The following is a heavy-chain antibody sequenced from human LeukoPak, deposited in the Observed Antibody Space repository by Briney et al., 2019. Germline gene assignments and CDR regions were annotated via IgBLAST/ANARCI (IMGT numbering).Heavy chain of an antibody. CDR1: GYTFTGYY. CDR2: INPNSGGT. J-gene: IGHJ4*02. CDR3: ARDGETNDYGDYPFDY. D-gene: IGHD4-17*01. V-gene: IGHV1-2*06. Sequence: ASVKVSCKASGYTFTGYYMHWVRQAPGQGLEWMGRINPNSGGTNYAQKFQGRVTMTRDTSISTAHMELSRLRSDDTAVYYCARDGETNDYGDYPFDYWGQGTLVTVSS.